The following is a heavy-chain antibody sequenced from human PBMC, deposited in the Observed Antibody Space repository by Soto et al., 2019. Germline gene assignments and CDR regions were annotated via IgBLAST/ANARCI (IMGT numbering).Heavy chain of an antibody. Sequence: PGGSLRLSCEVSGFTLSMYSMTWVRQAPGKGLEWVAKIPQEGSDGHYVDSVKGRFTISGVNAKNSVYLQMNSLRAEDTAVYYCARDQLILPAHDFFYGSDVWGQGAKVTVSS. CDR3: ARDQLILPAHDFFYGSDV. V-gene: IGHV3-7*03. J-gene: IGHJ6*02. CDR1: GFTLSMYS. D-gene: IGHD2-21*02. CDR2: IPQEGSDG.